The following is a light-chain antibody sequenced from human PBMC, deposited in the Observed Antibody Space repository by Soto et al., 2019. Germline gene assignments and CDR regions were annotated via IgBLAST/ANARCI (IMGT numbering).Light chain of an antibody. Sequence: DIQMTQSPSSLSASVGDRVTITCRASQSISSYLNWYQQKPGKAPKLLIYAASSLQSGVPSRFSGSGSGTDFTLTISSLQPEDFATYYCQQSYSTPTCGQGNKGDIK. CDR1: QSISSY. V-gene: IGKV1-39*01. CDR3: QQSYSTPT. CDR2: AAS. J-gene: IGKJ1*01.